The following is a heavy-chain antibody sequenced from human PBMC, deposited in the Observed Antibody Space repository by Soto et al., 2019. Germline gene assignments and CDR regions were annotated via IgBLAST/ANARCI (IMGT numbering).Heavy chain of an antibody. V-gene: IGHV4-30-4*01. Sequence: SETLSLTCTVSGGSISSGDYYWSWIRQPPGKGLEWIGYIYYSGSTYYNPSLKSRVAISVDTSKNQFSLKLSSVTAADTAVYFCVTNIEYSSSPFDPWGQGTLVTVSS. J-gene: IGHJ5*02. CDR2: IYYSGST. D-gene: IGHD6-6*01. CDR3: VTNIEYSSSPFDP. CDR1: GGSISSGDYY.